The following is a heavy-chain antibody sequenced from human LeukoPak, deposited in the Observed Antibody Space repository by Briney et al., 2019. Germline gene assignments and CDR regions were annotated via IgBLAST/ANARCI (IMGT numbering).Heavy chain of an antibody. D-gene: IGHD3-10*01. CDR2: ISRSSSYT. Sequence: GGSLRLSCAASGFTFSDYYMSWIRQAPGKGLEWVSYISRSSSYTNYADSVKGRFTISRDNAKKSLYLQMNSLRAEDTAVYYCARDLKGSGSYGYIKSYYGMDVWGKGTTVTVSS. J-gene: IGHJ6*04. CDR1: GFTFSDYY. V-gene: IGHV3-11*06. CDR3: ARDLKGSGSYGYIKSYYGMDV.